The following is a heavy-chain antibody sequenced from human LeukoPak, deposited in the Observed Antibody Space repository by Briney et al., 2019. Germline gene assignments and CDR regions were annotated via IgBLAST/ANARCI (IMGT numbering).Heavy chain of an antibody. Sequence: GGSLRLSCAASGFTFSSYAMHWVRQAPGKGLEWVSSISSSSSHIYYADSVKGRFTISRDNAKNSVYLQMNSLRAEDTAVYYCARDGLQLGDHFDYWGQGALVTVSS. J-gene: IGHJ4*02. CDR1: GFTFSSYA. V-gene: IGHV3-21*01. CDR3: ARDGLQLGDHFDY. CDR2: ISSSSSHI. D-gene: IGHD5-24*01.